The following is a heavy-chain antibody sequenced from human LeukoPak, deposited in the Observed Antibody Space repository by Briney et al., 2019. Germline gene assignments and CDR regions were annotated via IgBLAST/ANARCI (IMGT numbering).Heavy chain of an antibody. J-gene: IGHJ4*02. D-gene: IGHD5-24*01. Sequence: GESLKISCMGSGYSFTSYWIGWVRQMPGKGLEWMGIIYPGGSETRYDPSFQGQVTISADSSTSTAYLQWSSLRASDTAMYYCARASRDGYNQNFDHWGQGTLVTVSS. CDR2: IYPGGSET. CDR3: ARASRDGYNQNFDH. CDR1: GYSFTSYW. V-gene: IGHV5-51*01.